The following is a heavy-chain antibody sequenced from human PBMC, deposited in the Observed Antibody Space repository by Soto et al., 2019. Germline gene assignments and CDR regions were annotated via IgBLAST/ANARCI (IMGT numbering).Heavy chain of an antibody. J-gene: IGHJ4*02. CDR2: INHSGST. CDR3: ARRGGPVVAAADY. CDR1: GGSFSGYY. Sequence: QVQLQQWGAGLLKPSETLSLTCAVYGGSFSGYYWSWIRQPPGKGLEWIGEINHSGSTNYNPSLKSRVTISVDTSKNQFSLKLSSVTAADTAVYYCARRGGPVVAAADYCGQGTLVTVSS. D-gene: IGHD2-15*01. V-gene: IGHV4-34*01.